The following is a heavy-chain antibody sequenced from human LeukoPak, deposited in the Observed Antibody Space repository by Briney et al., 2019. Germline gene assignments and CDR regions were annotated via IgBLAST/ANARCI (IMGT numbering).Heavy chain of an antibody. CDR3: ATTTRSSSWDY. D-gene: IGHD2-2*01. V-gene: IGHV3-7*01. CDR1: GFSFSNYW. J-gene: IGHJ4*02. Sequence: GGSLRLSCAGSGFSFSNYWMSWVRQAPGKGLEWVANVRPDVSETQYLDSMKGRFTVSRDNSENSLYLRMSSLRAEDTAVYYCATTTRSSSWDYWGQGTLVTVSS. CDR2: VRPDVSET.